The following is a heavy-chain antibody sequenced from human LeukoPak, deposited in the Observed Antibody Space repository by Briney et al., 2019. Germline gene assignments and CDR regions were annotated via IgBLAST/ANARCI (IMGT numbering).Heavy chain of an antibody. Sequence: GASVKVSCKASGYTFTDYFIHWVRQAPGQGLEWMGRINPNGGGTDDAQNFQGRLTMTRDTSISTAYMELSRLTSDDTAVYYCARDLPSTSNWELDYWGQGTLVTVSS. D-gene: IGHD7-27*01. CDR1: GYTFTDYF. CDR2: INPNGGGT. J-gene: IGHJ4*02. V-gene: IGHV1-2*06. CDR3: ARDLPSTSNWELDY.